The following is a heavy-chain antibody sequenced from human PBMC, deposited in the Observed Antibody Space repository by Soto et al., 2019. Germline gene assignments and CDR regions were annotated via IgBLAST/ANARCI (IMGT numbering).Heavy chain of an antibody. V-gene: IGHV3-53*04. CDR1: GFTVSSNY. D-gene: IGHD4-4*01. CDR2: IYSGGST. J-gene: IGHJ5*02. Sequence: GGSLRLSCAASGFTVSSNYMSWVRQAPGKGLEWVSVIYSGGSTYYADSVNGRFTISRHNSKNTLYLQMNSLRAEDTAVYYCARSRLFYNSNRWWFDPWGQGTLVTVSS. CDR3: ARSRLFYNSNRWWFDP.